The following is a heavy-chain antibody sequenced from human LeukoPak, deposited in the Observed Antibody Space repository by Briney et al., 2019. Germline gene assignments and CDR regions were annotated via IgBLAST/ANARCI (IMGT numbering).Heavy chain of an antibody. Sequence: PGGSLRLSCAASGFTFSNYGMHWVRQAPGKGLEWVAFIRYDGSNKYYADSVKGRFTISRDNSKNTLYLQMNSLRAEDTAVYYCAREEGRDGYPDYWGQGTLVTVSS. CDR1: GFTFSNYG. CDR2: IRYDGSNK. V-gene: IGHV3-30*02. CDR3: AREEGRDGYPDY. D-gene: IGHD5-24*01. J-gene: IGHJ4*02.